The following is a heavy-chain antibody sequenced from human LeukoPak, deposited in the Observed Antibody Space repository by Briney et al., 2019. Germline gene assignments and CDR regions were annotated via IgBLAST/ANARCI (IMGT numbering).Heavy chain of an antibody. V-gene: IGHV1-8*02. J-gene: IGHJ6*03. CDR1: GYTFTTYD. Sequence: ASVKVSCKASGYTFTTYDITWVRQATGQGLEWMGWMNPNSGNTDYAQKFQGRVTMTRNSSISTAYMELSSLRSEDTAVYYCARAYYMDVWGKGTTVTLS. CDR3: ARAYYMDV. CDR2: MNPNSGNT.